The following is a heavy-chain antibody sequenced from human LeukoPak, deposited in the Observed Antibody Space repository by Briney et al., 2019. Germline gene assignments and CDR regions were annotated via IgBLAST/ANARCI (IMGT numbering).Heavy chain of an antibody. CDR1: GYTLTELS. V-gene: IGHV1-69*06. CDR2: IIPIFGTA. Sequence: SVKVSCKVSGYTLTELSMHWVRQAPGQGLEWMGGIIPIFGTANYAQKFQGRVTITADKSTSTAYMELSSLRSEDTAVYYCASREGIAVSYYFDYWGQGTLVTVSS. J-gene: IGHJ4*02. CDR3: ASREGIAVSYYFDY. D-gene: IGHD6-19*01.